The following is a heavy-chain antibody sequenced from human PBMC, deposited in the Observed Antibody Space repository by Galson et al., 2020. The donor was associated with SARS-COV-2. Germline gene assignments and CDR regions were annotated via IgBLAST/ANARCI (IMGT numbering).Heavy chain of an antibody. CDR3: AKTGGCSGGTCSLGWYFDL. Sequence: GESLKISCAASGSTFSSYAMSWVRQAPGKGPEWVSLISTNGGTTYYADSVRGRFTISRDNSKNTLFLQMNSLRAEDTAVYYCAKTGGCSGGTCSLGWYFDLWGRGTLVTVSS. CDR1: GSTFSSYA. V-gene: IGHV3-23*01. D-gene: IGHD2-15*01. J-gene: IGHJ2*01. CDR2: ISTNGGTT.